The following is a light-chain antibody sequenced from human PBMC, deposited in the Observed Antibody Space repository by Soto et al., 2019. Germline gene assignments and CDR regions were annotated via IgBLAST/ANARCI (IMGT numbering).Light chain of an antibody. CDR1: SSDVGGFNY. Sequence: QSALNQDASVFGSPGQSITTSCTGTSSDVGGFNYVSWYQQHPGKAPKLMIYDVFTRPSGVSNRFSGSKSGNTASLTISALQAEDEADYYCTSWTSTSTYVFGSGTKVTVL. CDR3: TSWTSTSTYV. CDR2: DVF. J-gene: IGLJ1*01. V-gene: IGLV2-14*03.